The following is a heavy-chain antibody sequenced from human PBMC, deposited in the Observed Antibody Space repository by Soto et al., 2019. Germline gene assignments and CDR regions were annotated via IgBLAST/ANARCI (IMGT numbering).Heavy chain of an antibody. CDR1: GGSISSGGYY. CDR3: ASGGDGYNLHGLFDY. D-gene: IGHD5-12*01. CDR2: IYYSGST. V-gene: IGHV4-31*03. Sequence: QVQLQESGPGLVKPSQTLSLTCTVSGGSISSGGYYWSWIRQHPGKGLEWIGYIYYSGSTYYNPSLKSRVTISVDTSKNQFSLKLSSVTAADTAVYYCASGGDGYNLHGLFDYWGQGTLVTVSS. J-gene: IGHJ4*02.